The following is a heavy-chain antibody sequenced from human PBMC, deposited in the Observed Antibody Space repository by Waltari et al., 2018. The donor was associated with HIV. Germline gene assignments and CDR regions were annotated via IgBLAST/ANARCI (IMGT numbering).Heavy chain of an antibody. J-gene: IGHJ4*02. V-gene: IGHV1-8*01. D-gene: IGHD1-26*01. CDR1: GYPFSTHD. CDR2: VSPKNGKA. CDR3: ARGYTGSYYPLDY. Sequence: QVQLVQSGAEVKKPGASVKVSCKVSGYPFSTHDINWVRQATGQGLEWMGWVSPKNGKAGYAQKFQGRVAMSTHASLSTVYMELTSLTSEDTAVYFCARGYTGSYYPLDYWGQGTLVTVSS.